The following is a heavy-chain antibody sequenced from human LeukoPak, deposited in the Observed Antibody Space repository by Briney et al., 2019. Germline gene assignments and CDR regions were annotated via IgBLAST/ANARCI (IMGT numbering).Heavy chain of an antibody. CDR2: ITTHNGDT. CDR3: AREKLGYCSSSTCYESTGDY. Sequence: GASVKVSCKASGYTFASYAISWVRQAPGQGLEWMGWITTHNGDTNYVQKFQGRVTMTIDTSTTTAYMELRSLRSDDTAVYYCAREKLGYCSSSTCYESTGDYWGQGTLVTVSS. CDR1: GYTFASYA. V-gene: IGHV1-18*01. D-gene: IGHD2-2*01. J-gene: IGHJ4*02.